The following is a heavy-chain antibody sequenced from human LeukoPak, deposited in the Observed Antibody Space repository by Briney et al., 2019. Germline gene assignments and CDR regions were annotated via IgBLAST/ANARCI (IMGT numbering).Heavy chain of an antibody. J-gene: IGHJ4*02. D-gene: IGHD3-3*01. CDR3: ASLEGGPSDGR. Sequence: GGSLRLSCEVSGFPVRSRYMTWVRQPPGKGLECVAVIYSGGTTYHIDSVKGRFTISRDISKSTMYLEMNNSRVEDTAIYYCASLEGGPSDGRWGQGTLVTVSS. CDR2: IYSGGTT. V-gene: IGHV3-53*01. CDR1: GFPVRSRY.